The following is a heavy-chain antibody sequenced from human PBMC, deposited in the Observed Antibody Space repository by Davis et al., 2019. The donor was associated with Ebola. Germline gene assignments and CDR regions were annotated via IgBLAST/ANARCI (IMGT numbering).Heavy chain of an antibody. CDR2: IYYSGST. V-gene: IGHV4-59*01. D-gene: IGHD3-3*01. CDR3: ARGGYDFWSGYPDHFDP. J-gene: IGHJ5*02. CDR1: GGSISSYY. Sequence: GSLRLSCTVSGGSISSYYWSWIRQPPGKGLEWIGYIYYSGSTNYNPSLKSRVTISVDTSKNQFSLKLSPVTAADTAVYYCARGGYDFWSGYPDHFDPWGQGTLVTVSS.